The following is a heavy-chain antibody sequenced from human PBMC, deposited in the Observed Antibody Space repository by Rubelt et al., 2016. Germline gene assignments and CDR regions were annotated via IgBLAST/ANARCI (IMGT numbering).Heavy chain of an antibody. Sequence: GGSLRLSCAASGFTFNSHGMHWVRQAPGKGLEWVAFIRYDGSNKYYPNSVKGRFTIARDNSKNTLYLQMNTLRADDTAVYYCAKTVGEYYYYYGMDVWGQGTTVTVSS. J-gene: IGHJ6*02. CDR2: IRYDGSNK. CDR1: GFTFNSHG. V-gene: IGHV3-30*02. D-gene: IGHD3-10*01. CDR3: AKTVGEYYYYYGMDV.